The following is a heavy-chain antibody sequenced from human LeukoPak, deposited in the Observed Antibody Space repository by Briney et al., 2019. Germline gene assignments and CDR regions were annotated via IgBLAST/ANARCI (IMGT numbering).Heavy chain of an antibody. J-gene: IGHJ3*02. D-gene: IGHD3-16*01. Sequence: PGGSLRLSCAASGFTFSSYWMHWVRQAPGRGLVWVSRINSDGSSTSYADSVKGRFTISRDNAKNTLYLQMNSLRAEDTAVYYCARVAWGSAADAFDIWGQGTMVTVSS. CDR2: INSDGSST. CDR1: GFTFSSYW. CDR3: ARVAWGSAADAFDI. V-gene: IGHV3-74*01.